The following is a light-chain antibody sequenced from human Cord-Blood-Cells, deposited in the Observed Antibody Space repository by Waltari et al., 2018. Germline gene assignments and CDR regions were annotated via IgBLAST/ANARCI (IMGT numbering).Light chain of an antibody. CDR2: QDS. CDR3: QAWDSSTAV. Sequence: SYELTQPPSVSVSPGQTASITCSGDKLGDKYACWYQQKPGQSPVLVSYQDSKRPSGIPGRFSGSNSGNTATLAISGTQAMDEADYYCQAWDSSTAVFGGGTKLTVL. V-gene: IGLV3-1*01. CDR1: KLGDKY. J-gene: IGLJ3*02.